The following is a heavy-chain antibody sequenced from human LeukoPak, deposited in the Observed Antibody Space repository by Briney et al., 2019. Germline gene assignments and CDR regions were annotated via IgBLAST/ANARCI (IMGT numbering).Heavy chain of an antibody. V-gene: IGHV3-30-3*01. CDR1: GFTFSSYA. CDR2: ISYDGSNK. D-gene: IGHD3-10*01. J-gene: IGHJ4*02. CDR3: AREVGPGRFDY. Sequence: PGRSLRLSCAASGFTFSSYAMHWVRQAPGKGLEWVAVISYDGSNKYYADSVKGRFTISRDNSKNTPYLQMNSLRAEDTAVYYCAREVGPGRFDYWGQGTLVTVSS.